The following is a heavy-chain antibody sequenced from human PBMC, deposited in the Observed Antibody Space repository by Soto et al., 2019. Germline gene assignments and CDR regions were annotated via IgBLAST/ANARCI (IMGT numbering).Heavy chain of an antibody. V-gene: IGHV3-30-3*01. CDR1: GFTFSSYA. D-gene: IGHD3-22*01. Sequence: QVQLVESGGGVVQPGRSLRLSCAASGFTFSSYAMHWVRQAPGKGLEWVAVISYDGSNKYYADSVKGRFTISRDNSKNTLYLKMNSLRAEDTAVYYCARDSSGYGYFDYWGQGTLVTVSS. CDR2: ISYDGSNK. CDR3: ARDSSGYGYFDY. J-gene: IGHJ4*02.